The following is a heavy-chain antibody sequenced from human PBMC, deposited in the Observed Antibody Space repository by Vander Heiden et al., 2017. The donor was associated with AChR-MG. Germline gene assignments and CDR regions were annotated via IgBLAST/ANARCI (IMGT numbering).Heavy chain of an antibody. CDR1: GFTVSNSF. J-gene: IGHJ5*02. Sequence: EVPLVESGGGLVQPGGSLRLSCTVSGFTVSNSFIGWLRPASGKGLEWVSVIYRRGTTYYADSVNGRFNISRDNSKKTWYLQMNTARAEDTAVYYWARLRRENCFDPWGQGTLVTVSS. V-gene: IGHV3-66*01. D-gene: IGHD2-21*01. CDR3: ARLRRENCFDP. CDR2: IYRRGTT.